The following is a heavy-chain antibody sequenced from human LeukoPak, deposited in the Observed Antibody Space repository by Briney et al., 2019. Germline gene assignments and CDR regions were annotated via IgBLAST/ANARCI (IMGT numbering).Heavy chain of an antibody. CDR3: ARLSGGSSLRNDAFDI. D-gene: IGHD1-26*01. Sequence: GESLKISCKGSGYTFNIYWIAWVRQMPGKGLEWMGIGYPDDSQARSSPSFQGQVIISVDKSISTVYLQWSSVKASDTAIYYCARLSGGSSLRNDAFDIWGQGTMVTVSS. J-gene: IGHJ3*02. V-gene: IGHV5-51*01. CDR2: GYPDDSQA. CDR1: GYTFNIYW.